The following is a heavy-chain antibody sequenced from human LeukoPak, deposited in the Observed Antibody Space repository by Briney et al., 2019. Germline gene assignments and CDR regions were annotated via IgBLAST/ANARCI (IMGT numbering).Heavy chain of an antibody. Sequence: ASVKVSCKASGYTFTSYYMHWVRQAPGQGLEWMGIINPSGGSTSYAQKFQGRVTMTRNTSISTAYMELSSLRSEDTAVYYCASSGGNSNIWGQGTMVTVSS. CDR3: ASSGGNSNI. J-gene: IGHJ3*02. CDR2: INPSGGST. D-gene: IGHD4-23*01. CDR1: GYTFTSYY. V-gene: IGHV1-46*01.